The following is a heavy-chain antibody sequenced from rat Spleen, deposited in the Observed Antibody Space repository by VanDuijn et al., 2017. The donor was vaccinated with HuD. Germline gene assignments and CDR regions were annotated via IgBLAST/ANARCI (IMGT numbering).Heavy chain of an antibody. CDR2: ISYSDNT. Sequence: EVQLQESGPGLVKPSQSLSLTCSVTGYSITSSYRWNWIRKFPGNKMEWMGYISYSDNTSYNPSLKSRISITRDTSKNQFFLQLNSVTTEDTATYYCAKWGTTYFDYWGQGVMVTVSS. D-gene: IGHD4-3*01. J-gene: IGHJ2*01. CDR3: AKWGTTYFDY. V-gene: IGHV3-1*01. CDR1: GYSITSSY.